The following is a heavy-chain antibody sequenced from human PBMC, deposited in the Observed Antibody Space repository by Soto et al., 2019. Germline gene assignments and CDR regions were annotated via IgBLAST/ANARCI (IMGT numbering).Heavy chain of an antibody. CDR1: GGSISSYY. CDR2: IYYSGST. J-gene: IGHJ4*02. Sequence: SETLSLTCTVSGGSISSYYWSWIRQPPGKGLEWIGYIYYSGSTNYNPSLKSRVTISVDTSKNQFSLKLSSVTAADTAVYYCARVRYYDSSRYYYVWAFDYWGQGTLVTVSS. V-gene: IGHV4-59*01. CDR3: ARVRYYDSSRYYYVWAFDY. D-gene: IGHD3-22*01.